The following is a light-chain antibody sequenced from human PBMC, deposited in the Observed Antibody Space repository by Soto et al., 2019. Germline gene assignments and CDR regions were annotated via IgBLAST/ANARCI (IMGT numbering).Light chain of an antibody. CDR1: QSVFKNY. V-gene: IGKV3-20*01. CDR3: QQYGSSPVT. CDR2: DAS. J-gene: IGKJ4*01. Sequence: DMVLTQSPALMSLSPGEGATLSCRASQSVFKNYLAWYQQRPGQAPRLLIYDASTRATGIPDRFRGSGSGTDFTLTVSRLEPEDFAIYYCQQYGSSPVTFGGGTQVEIK.